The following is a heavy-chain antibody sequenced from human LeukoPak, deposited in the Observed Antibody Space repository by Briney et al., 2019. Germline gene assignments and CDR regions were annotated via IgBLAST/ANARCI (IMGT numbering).Heavy chain of an antibody. CDR2: ISANNGDT. CDR3: ARDGIVGANYPRLSDY. J-gene: IGHJ4*02. CDR1: GGTFSSYA. Sequence: ASVKVSCKASGGTFSSYAITWVRQAPGQGLEWMGWISANNGDTNYAQNLQGRVTMTTDTSTSTAYVELRTLRSDDTAVYYCARDGIVGANYPRLSDYWGQGTLVIVSS. V-gene: IGHV1-18*01. D-gene: IGHD1-26*01.